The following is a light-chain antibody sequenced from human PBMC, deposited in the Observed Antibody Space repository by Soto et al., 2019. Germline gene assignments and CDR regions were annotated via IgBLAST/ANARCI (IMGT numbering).Light chain of an antibody. CDR1: TGPVTGGHY. CDR3: LLSYTGSRGV. Sequence: QAVVTQEPSLTVSPGGTVTLTCASSTGPVTGGHYPYWFQQKPGQAPRTLIYDTDNRYSCTPARFSGSLLGGKGALTLSGAQPEDEAEYYCLLSYTGSRGVFGTGTKVTVL. V-gene: IGLV7-46*01. CDR2: DTD. J-gene: IGLJ1*01.